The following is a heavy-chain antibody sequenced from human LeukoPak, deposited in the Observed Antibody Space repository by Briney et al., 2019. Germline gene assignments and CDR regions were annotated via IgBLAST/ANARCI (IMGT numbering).Heavy chain of an antibody. V-gene: IGHV4-39*07. Sequence: SETRSLTCTVSGGSISSSSYYWGWIPQPPGQGLEWVGSIYYSGSTYYNPSLKSRVTISVDTSKNQFSLKLSSVTATDTAVYYCARVPMVRGVVDYWGQGTLVTVSS. J-gene: IGHJ4*02. D-gene: IGHD3-10*01. CDR3: ARVPMVRGVVDY. CDR1: GGSISSSSYY. CDR2: IYYSGST.